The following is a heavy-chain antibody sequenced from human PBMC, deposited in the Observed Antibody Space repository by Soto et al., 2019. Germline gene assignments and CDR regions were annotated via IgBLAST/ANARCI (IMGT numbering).Heavy chain of an antibody. CDR3: ARGYGGTSWYPWFAP. D-gene: IGHD6-13*01. Sequence: TSETLSLTCTVSGGSISSGDYYWSWIRQPPGKGLEWIGYISYSGSTNYNPSLKSRVTMSVDTSKNQFSLKLSSVTAADTAVYYWARGYGGTSWYPWFAPWGQGTLVTVSS. V-gene: IGHV4-61*08. J-gene: IGHJ5*02. CDR1: GGSISSGDYY. CDR2: ISYSGST.